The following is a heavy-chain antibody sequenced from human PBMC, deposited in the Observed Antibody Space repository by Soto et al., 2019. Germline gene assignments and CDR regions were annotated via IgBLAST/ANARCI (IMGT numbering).Heavy chain of an antibody. CDR1: GGSFTGFY. Sequence: SETLSLTCAVHGGSFTGFYWGWVRQPPGKGLEWIGYIYYSGSTYYNPSLKSRVTISVDTSKNQFSLKLSSVTAADTAVYYCARVEYYYGMDVWGQGTTVTVYS. J-gene: IGHJ6*01. CDR2: IYYSGST. V-gene: IGHV4-30-4*08. CDR3: ARVEYYYGMDV.